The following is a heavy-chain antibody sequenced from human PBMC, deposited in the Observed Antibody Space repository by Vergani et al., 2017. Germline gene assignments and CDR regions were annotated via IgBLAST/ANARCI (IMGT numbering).Heavy chain of an antibody. V-gene: IGHV4-39*01. Sequence: QVQLQESGPGLVKPSETLSLTCTVSGGSISSYYWGWIRQPPGKGLEWIGSIYYSGSTYYNPSLKSRVTISVDTSKNQFSLKLSSVTAADTAVYYCARGYCSGGSSYDRMGWFDPWRQLTLVTVSS. CDR2: IYYSGST. J-gene: IGHJ5*02. CDR1: GGSISSYY. CDR3: ARGYCSGGSSYDRMGWFDP. D-gene: IGHD2-15*01.